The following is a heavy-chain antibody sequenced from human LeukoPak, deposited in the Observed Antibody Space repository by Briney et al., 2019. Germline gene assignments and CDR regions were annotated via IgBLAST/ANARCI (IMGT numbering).Heavy chain of an antibody. CDR2: ISSNGGST. Sequence: GGSLRLSCSASGFTFSSYAMHWVRQAPGKGLEYVSAISSNGGSTYYADSVKGRFTISRDNSKNTLYLQMSSLRAEDTAVYYCARDVDIVVVPPDNWSDPWGQGTLVTVSS. CDR3: ARDVDIVVVPPDNWSDP. D-gene: IGHD2-2*01. V-gene: IGHV3-64D*09. J-gene: IGHJ5*02. CDR1: GFTFSSYA.